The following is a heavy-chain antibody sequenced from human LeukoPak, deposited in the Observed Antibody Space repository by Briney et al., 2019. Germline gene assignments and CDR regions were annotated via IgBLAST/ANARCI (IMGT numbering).Heavy chain of an antibody. J-gene: IGHJ6*02. V-gene: IGHV1-46*01. CDR1: GYTFTSYY. D-gene: IGHD4-11*01. CDR3: ARSSTVTTRPVGYYYYGMDV. Sequence: ASVKVSCKASGYTFTSYYMHWVRQAPGQGLEWMRIINPSGGSTSYAQKFQGRVTMTRDTSTSTVYMELSSLRSEDTAVYYCARSSTVTTRPVGYYYYGMDVWGQGTTVTVSS. CDR2: INPSGGST.